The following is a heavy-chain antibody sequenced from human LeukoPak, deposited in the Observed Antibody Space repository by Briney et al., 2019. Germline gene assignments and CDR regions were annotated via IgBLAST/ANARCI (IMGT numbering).Heavy chain of an antibody. Sequence: SLRLSCAASGFTLSSYAMSXVRQAPGEGLEWVSAISSSGGSTYYADSVKGRFTISRDNSKNTLYLQMNSLRAEDTATYYCAKRDYDYGMDVWGQGTTVTVSS. CDR3: AKRDYDYGMDV. CDR1: GFTLSSYA. V-gene: IGHV3-23*01. J-gene: IGHJ6*02. CDR2: ISSSGGST.